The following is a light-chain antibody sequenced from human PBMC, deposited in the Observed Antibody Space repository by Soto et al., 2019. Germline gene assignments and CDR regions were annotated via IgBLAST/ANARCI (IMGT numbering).Light chain of an antibody. CDR2: AAS. CDR3: QHPKWA. J-gene: IGKJ1*01. Sequence: IPLTQSPSSLSASVGDRVTITCRASQDISGYVAWYQQRPGRAPQLLIYAASALQTGVPSRFSGSGSGTDFTLTITSLQPEDFGTYYCQHPKWAFGHGTTVEI. V-gene: IGKV1-9*01. CDR1: QDISGY.